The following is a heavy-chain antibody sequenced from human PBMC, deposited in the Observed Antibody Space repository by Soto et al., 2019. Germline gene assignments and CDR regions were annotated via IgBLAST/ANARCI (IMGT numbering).Heavy chain of an antibody. J-gene: IGHJ4*02. CDR2: ISGSGGST. CDR1: GFTFSNYA. CDR3: ASRSSSWYFDY. D-gene: IGHD6-13*01. Sequence: EVQLLESGGGLVQPGGSLRLSCAASGFTFSNYAMNWVRQAPGKGLEWVSVISGSGGSTYYADSVKGRFTISRDNSKNTLYLQMNILRAEDTAVYDCASRSSSWYFDYWGQGTLVTVSS. V-gene: IGHV3-23*01.